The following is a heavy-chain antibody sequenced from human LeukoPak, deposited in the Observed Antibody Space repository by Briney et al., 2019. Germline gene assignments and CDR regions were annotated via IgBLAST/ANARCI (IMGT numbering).Heavy chain of an antibody. V-gene: IGHV4-34*01. CDR3: ARGGGYCSGGSCSGGAFDI. Sequence: SETLSLTCAVYGGSFSGYYWSWIRQPPGKGLEWIGEINHSGSTNYNPSLKSRVTISVDTSKNQFSLKLSSVTAADTAVYCCARGGGYCSGGSCSGGAFDIWGQGTMVTVSS. CDR2: INHSGST. D-gene: IGHD2-15*01. CDR1: GGSFSGYY. J-gene: IGHJ3*02.